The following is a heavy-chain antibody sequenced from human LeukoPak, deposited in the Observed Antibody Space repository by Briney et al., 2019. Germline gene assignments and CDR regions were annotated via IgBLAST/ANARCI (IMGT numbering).Heavy chain of an antibody. J-gene: IGHJ4*02. CDR3: ARDREVEATGYYFDY. CDR1: GGSISSGSYY. CDR2: IYTSGST. D-gene: IGHD1-26*01. V-gene: IGHV4-61*02. Sequence: SETLSLTCTVSGGSISSGSYYWSWIRQPAGKGLEWIGRIYTSGSTTYNSSLKSRVTISLDTSKNHFPLRLSSVTAADTAVYCCARDREVEATGYYFDYWGQGTLVTVSS.